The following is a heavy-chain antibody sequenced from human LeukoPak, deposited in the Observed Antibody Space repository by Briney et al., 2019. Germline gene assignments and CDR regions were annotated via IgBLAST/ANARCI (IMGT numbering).Heavy chain of an antibody. CDR2: IYSSGSS. J-gene: IGHJ3*01. D-gene: IGHD2-2*01. V-gene: IGHV4-59*01. CDR1: PDSINSYY. Sequence: SETLSLNCAVSPDSINSYYLSWIRQPPGRGLQWLGHIYSSGSSTYNPSLRGRVTISVDMSKNQFSLQLTSVTAADTAVYYCARGRVVVVPAAYDAFALWGQGKMVTVS. CDR3: ARGRVVVVPAAYDAFAL.